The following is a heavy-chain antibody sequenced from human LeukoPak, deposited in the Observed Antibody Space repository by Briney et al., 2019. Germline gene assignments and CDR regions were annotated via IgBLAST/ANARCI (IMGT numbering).Heavy chain of an antibody. CDR1: GFTFSNAW. Sequence: GGSLRLSCAASGFTFSNAWMSWVRQAPGKGLEWVGRIKSKTDGGTTDYAAPVKGRFTISRDDSKNTLYLQMNSLRAEDTAVYYCAKADGSGISLYNWFDPWGQGTLVTISS. J-gene: IGHJ5*02. V-gene: IGHV3-15*01. CDR3: AKADGSGISLYNWFDP. CDR2: IKSKTDGGTT. D-gene: IGHD3-10*01.